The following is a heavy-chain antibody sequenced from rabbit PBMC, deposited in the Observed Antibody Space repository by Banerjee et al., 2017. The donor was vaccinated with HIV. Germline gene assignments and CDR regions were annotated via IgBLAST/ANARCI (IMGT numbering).Heavy chain of an antibody. CDR3: ARGWSTGYDLNL. Sequence: QSLEESGGDLVQPEGSLTLTCTASGIDFSAYYYMCWVRQAPGKGLEWIGCVDTGSGSAYYATWAKGRFTISKTSSTTVTLQMTSLTAADTATYFCARGWSTGYDLNLWGPGTLVTVS. D-gene: IGHD3-1*01. J-gene: IGHJ4*01. V-gene: IGHV1S40*01. CDR1: GIDFSAYYY. CDR2: VDTGSGSA.